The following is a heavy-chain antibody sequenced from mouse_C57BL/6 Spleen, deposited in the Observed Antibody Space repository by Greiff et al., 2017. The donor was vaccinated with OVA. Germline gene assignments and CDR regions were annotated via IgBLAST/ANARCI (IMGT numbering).Heavy chain of an antibody. J-gene: IGHJ4*01. V-gene: IGHV10-3*01. CDR3: VRDSPYYYGSSLYAMDY. CDR1: GFTFNTYA. Sequence: EVNVVESGGGLVQPKGSLKLSCAASGFTFNTYAMHWVRQAPGKGLEWVARIRSKSSNYATYYADSVKDRFTISRDDSQSMLYLQMNNLKTEDTAMYYCVRDSPYYYGSSLYAMDYWGQGTSVTVSS. CDR2: IRSKSSNYAT. D-gene: IGHD1-1*01.